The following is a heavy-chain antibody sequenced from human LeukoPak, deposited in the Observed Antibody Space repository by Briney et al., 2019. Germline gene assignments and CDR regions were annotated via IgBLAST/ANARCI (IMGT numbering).Heavy chain of an antibody. CDR2: IYYSGST. V-gene: IGHV4-59*12. J-gene: IGHJ6*02. CDR1: GGSISSYY. CDR3: ARDPGWSSPYDYYYYYGMDV. D-gene: IGHD2-2*01. Sequence: PSETLSLTCTASGGSISSYYWSWIRQPPGKGLEWIGYIYYSGSTYYNPSLKSRVTISVDTSKNQFPLKLSSVTAADTAVYYCARDPGWSSPYDYYYYYGMDVWGQGTTVTVSS.